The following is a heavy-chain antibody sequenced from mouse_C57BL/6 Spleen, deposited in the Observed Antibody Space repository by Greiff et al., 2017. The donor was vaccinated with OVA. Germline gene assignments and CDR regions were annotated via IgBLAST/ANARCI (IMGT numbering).Heavy chain of an antibody. D-gene: IGHD1-1*01. Sequence: VQLKESGPELVKPGASVKMSCKASGYTFTDYNMHWVKQSHGKSLEWIGYINPNNGGTSYNQKFKGKATLTVNKSSSTAYMELRSLTSEDSAVYYCARRAYYYGSNDYWGQGTTLTVSS. V-gene: IGHV1-22*01. CDR2: INPNNGGT. CDR1: GYTFTDYN. J-gene: IGHJ2*01. CDR3: ARRAYYYGSNDY.